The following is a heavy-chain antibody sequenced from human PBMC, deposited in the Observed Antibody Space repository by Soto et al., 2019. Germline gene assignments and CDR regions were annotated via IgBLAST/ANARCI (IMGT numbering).Heavy chain of an antibody. V-gene: IGHV4-61*01. CDR3: AREFSNSPEAFDS. CDR2: IYYTGST. CDR1: GGSVNSDSYY. J-gene: IGHJ4*02. D-gene: IGHD1-1*01. Sequence: QVHLQESGPGQVKPSETLSLICTVSGGSVNSDSYYWSWIRQPPGRGLEWIGYIYYTGSTNYNPSLKSRVTISVDTSRNQFSLELSSVTAADTAVYYCAREFSNSPEAFDSWGQGSLVTVSS.